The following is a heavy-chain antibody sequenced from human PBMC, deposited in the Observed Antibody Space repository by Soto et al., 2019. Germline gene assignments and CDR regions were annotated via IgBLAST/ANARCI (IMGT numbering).Heavy chain of an antibody. V-gene: IGHV6-1*01. Sequence: SQTLSLTCAISGDSVPSNSAAWNWIRQSPSRGLEWLGRTYYRSKWYNDYAVSVKSRITINPDTSKNQFSLQLNSVTPEDTAVYYFARDYMVRGVIITYYYYGMDVWGQGTTVTVSS. CDR1: GDSVPSNSAA. J-gene: IGHJ6*02. CDR2: TYYRSKWYN. CDR3: ARDYMVRGVIITYYYYGMDV. D-gene: IGHD3-10*01.